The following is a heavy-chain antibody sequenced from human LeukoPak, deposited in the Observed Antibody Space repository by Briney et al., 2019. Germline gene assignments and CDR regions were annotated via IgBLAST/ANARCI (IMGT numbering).Heavy chain of an antibody. Sequence: ASVKVSCKASGYTFTGYYMHWVRQAPGQGLEWMGWINPNSGGTNYAQKFQGRVTMTRDTSTSTVYMELSSLRSEDTAVYYCARDVGGTEDWFDPWGQGTLVTVSS. D-gene: IGHD3-16*01. J-gene: IGHJ5*02. CDR2: INPNSGGT. CDR1: GYTFTGYY. CDR3: ARDVGGTEDWFDP. V-gene: IGHV1-2*02.